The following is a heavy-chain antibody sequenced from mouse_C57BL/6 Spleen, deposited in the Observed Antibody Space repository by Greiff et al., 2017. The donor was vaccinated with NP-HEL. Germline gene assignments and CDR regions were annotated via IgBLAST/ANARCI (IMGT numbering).Heavy chain of an antibody. Sequence: VQLQQPGAELVMPGASVKLSCKASGYTFTSYWMHWVKQRPGQGLEWIGEIDPSDSYTNYNQKFKGQSTLTVDKSSSTAYMQLSSLTSEDSAVYYCARDQYYYGSREVYFDGWGTGTTVTVSS. V-gene: IGHV1-69*01. CDR1: GYTFTSYW. CDR3: ARDQYYYGSREVYFDG. D-gene: IGHD1-1*01. J-gene: IGHJ1*03. CDR2: IDPSDSYT.